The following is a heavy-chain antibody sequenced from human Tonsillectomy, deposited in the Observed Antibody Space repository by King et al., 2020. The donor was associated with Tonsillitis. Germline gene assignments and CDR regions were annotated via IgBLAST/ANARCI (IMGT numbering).Heavy chain of an antibody. CDR2: ISGSGDST. J-gene: IGHJ4*02. CDR1: GFTFSSYA. V-gene: IGHV3-23*04. Sequence: VQLVESGGGLVQPGGSLRLSCTASGFTFSSYAMSWVRQAPGKGLEWVSAISGSGDSTYNADSVKGRFTVSRDNSKNTLFLQMNSLRAEDTAVYHCARSLIGYCSGGSCAGPGYWGQRTLVTVSS. D-gene: IGHD2-15*01. CDR3: ARSLIGYCSGGSCAGPGY.